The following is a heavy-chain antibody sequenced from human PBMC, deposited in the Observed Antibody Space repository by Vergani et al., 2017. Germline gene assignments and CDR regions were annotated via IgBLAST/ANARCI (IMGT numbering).Heavy chain of an antibody. CDR1: GGSISRSSYY. J-gene: IGHJ4*02. CDR2: IHNGGNA. CDR3: ARSKRYCSSTSCQPFDY. D-gene: IGHD2-2*01. Sequence: QVQLQESGPGLVKPSETLSLTCTVSGGSISRSSYYWGWIRQPPGQGLEWIGSIHNGGNAYYNSSLKSRVTISVDTSKNQFSLKLSSVTAADTAVYYCARSKRYCSSTSCQPFDYWGQGTLVTVSS. V-gene: IGHV4-39*01.